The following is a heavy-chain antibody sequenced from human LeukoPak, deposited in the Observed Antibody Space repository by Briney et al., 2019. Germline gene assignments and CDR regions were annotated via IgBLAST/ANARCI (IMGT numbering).Heavy chain of an antibody. V-gene: IGHV3-30-3*01. CDR3: ARDMRAAGNYFDY. J-gene: IGHJ4*02. CDR2: ISYDGSNK. D-gene: IGHD6-13*01. CDR1: GFTFSSYA. Sequence: GRSLRLSCAASGFTFSSYAMHWVRQAPGKGLEWVAVISYDGSNKYYADSVKGRFTISRDNSKNTLYLQMNSLRAEDTAVYYCARDMRAAGNYFDYWGQGTLVTVSS.